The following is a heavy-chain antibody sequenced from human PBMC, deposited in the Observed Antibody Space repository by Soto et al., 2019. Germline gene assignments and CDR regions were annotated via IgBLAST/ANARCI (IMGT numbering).Heavy chain of an antibody. CDR1: GGSISSGGYS. Sequence: SETLSLTCAVSGGSISSGGYSWSWIRQPPGKGLEWIGYIYYSGSTNYNPSLKSRVTISVDTSKNQFSLKLSSVTAADTAVYYCARDPPDGDSYFDYWGQGTLVTVS. D-gene: IGHD4-17*01. CDR2: IYYSGST. J-gene: IGHJ4*02. V-gene: IGHV4-61*08. CDR3: ARDPPDGDSYFDY.